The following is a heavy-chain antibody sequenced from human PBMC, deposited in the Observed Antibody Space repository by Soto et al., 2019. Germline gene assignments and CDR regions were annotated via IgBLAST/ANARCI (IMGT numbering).Heavy chain of an antibody. D-gene: IGHD1-26*01. Sequence: QVQLEQSGTEVKKPGASVKVSCKASGYTFTDHYVQWVRQAPGQGLEWMGWISPKSGVTNYAQKFRGRVTMTRDTSIGTAYMDLSRLRSDDTAVYYCAKGNSGSYLDAFDIWGQGTMVTVS. V-gene: IGHV1-2*02. CDR1: GYTFTDHY. CDR2: ISPKSGVT. CDR3: AKGNSGSYLDAFDI. J-gene: IGHJ3*02.